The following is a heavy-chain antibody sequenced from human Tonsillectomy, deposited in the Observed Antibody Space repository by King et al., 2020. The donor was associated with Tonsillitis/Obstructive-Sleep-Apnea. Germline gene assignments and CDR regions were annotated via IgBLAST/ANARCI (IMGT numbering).Heavy chain of an antibody. CDR2: IIPILGIA. Sequence: QLVQSGAEVKKPGSSVKVSCKASGGTFSSYAISWVRQAPGQGLEWMGGIIPILGIANYAQKFQGRVTITADKSTLTAYMELSSLRSEDTAVYYCARESNYYGSGSYYNARYNWFDPWGQGTLVTVSS. D-gene: IGHD3-10*01. CDR3: ARESNYYGSGSYYNARYNWFDP. CDR1: GGTFSSYA. V-gene: IGHV1-69*10. J-gene: IGHJ5*02.